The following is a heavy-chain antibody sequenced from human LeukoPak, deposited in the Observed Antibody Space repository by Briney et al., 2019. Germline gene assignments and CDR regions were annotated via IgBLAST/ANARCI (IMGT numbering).Heavy chain of an antibody. Sequence: ASVKVSCKASGSTFTSYGISWVRQAPGQGLEWMGWISAYNGNTNYAQKLQGRVTMTTDTSTSTAYMELRSLRSDDTAVYYCARDTTPYYYDSSGSMTFWGQGTLVTVSS. CDR2: ISAYNGNT. J-gene: IGHJ4*02. CDR1: GSTFTSYG. D-gene: IGHD3-22*01. V-gene: IGHV1-18*01. CDR3: ARDTTPYYYDSSGSMTF.